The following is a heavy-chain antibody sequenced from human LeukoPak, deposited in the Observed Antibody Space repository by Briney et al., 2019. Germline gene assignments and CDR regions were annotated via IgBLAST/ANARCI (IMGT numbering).Heavy chain of an antibody. V-gene: IGHV3-30*18. Sequence: GGSLRLSCAASGFTFSSYGMHWVRQAPGKGLEWVAVISYDGSNKYYADSVKGRFTISRDNSKNTLYLQMNSLRAEDTAVYYCAKEGRGSSSWYFDYWGQGTLVTVSS. CDR3: AKEGRGSSSWYFDY. CDR2: ISYDGSNK. D-gene: IGHD6-13*01. J-gene: IGHJ4*02. CDR1: GFTFSSYG.